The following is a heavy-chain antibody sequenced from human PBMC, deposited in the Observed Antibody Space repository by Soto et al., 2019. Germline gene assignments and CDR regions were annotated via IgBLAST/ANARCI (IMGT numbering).Heavy chain of an antibody. J-gene: IGHJ4*02. CDR3: AREGSYSAYNFAHGIQLWSFDF. CDR1: GGSSNTFY. D-gene: IGHD5-12*01. V-gene: IGHV4-4*07. Sequence: PSGTLSLTCTVSGGSSNTFYWSGVRQPAGKGLEWIGRIFSSGSTIFNPSLESRVAMSVDTSKNHFSLNLSSVTAADMAVYYCAREGSYSAYNFAHGIQLWSFDFWGQGALVTVSS. CDR2: IFSSGST.